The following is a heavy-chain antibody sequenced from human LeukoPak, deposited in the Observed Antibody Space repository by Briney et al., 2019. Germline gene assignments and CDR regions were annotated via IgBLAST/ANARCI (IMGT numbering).Heavy chain of an antibody. CDR3: ARVGYYYDSSGYCYRYYFDY. CDR2: IYYSGST. Sequence: SETLSLTCTVSGGSISSYYWSWIRQPPGKGLEWIGYIYYSGSTNYNPSLKSRVTISVDTSKNQFSLKLSSVTAADTAVYYCARVGYYYDSSGYCYRYYFDYWGQGTLVTVSS. D-gene: IGHD3-22*01. CDR1: GGSISSYY. V-gene: IGHV4-59*01. J-gene: IGHJ4*02.